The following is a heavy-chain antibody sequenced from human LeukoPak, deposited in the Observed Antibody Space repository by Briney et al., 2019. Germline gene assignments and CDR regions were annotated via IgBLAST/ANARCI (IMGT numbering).Heavy chain of an antibody. CDR1: GFTFSGSA. Sequence: GGSLRLSCAASGFTFSGSAMHWVRQASGKGLEWVGRIRSKANSYATAYAASVKGRFTISRDDSKNTAYLQMSSLKTEDTAVYYCTRGNWKSNHYWYFDLWGRGTLVTVSS. V-gene: IGHV3-73*01. CDR3: TRGNWKSNHYWYFDL. CDR2: IRSKANSYAT. D-gene: IGHD1-20*01. J-gene: IGHJ2*01.